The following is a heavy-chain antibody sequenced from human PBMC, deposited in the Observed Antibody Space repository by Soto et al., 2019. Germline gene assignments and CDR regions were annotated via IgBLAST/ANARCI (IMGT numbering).Heavy chain of an antibody. V-gene: IGHV1-69*04. CDR3: ARDALEQLAPYFDY. CDR1: GGTFSSYT. D-gene: IGHD6-6*01. CDR2: IIPILGIA. Sequence: SVKVSCKASGGTFSSYTISWVRQAPGQGLEWMGRIIPILGIANCAQKFQGRVTITADKSTSTAYMELSSLRSEDTAVYYCARDALEQLAPYFDYWGQGTLVTVSS. J-gene: IGHJ4*02.